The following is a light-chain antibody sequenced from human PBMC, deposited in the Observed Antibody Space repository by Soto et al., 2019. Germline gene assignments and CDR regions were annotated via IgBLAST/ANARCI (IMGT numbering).Light chain of an antibody. CDR1: RSDIGAYNF. CDR2: DVN. J-gene: IGLJ2*01. V-gene: IGLV2-14*03. CDR3: TSWTTSTTMI. Sequence: QSALTQPASVSGSPGQSITISCTGTRSDIGAYNFVSWYQQHPGEVPKLILYDVNVRPSGVSNRFSGSKSGNTASLTISGFQAEDEADYYCTSWTTSTTMIFGGGTKVTVL.